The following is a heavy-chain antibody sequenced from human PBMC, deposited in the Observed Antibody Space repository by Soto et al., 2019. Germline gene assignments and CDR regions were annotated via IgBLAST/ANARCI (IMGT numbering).Heavy chain of an antibody. CDR1: GFTFSDYY. CDR2: ISSSGSTI. Sequence: GESLKISCAASGFTFSDYYMSWIRQAPGKGLEWVSYISSSGSTIYYADSVKGRFTISRDNAKNSLYLQMNSLRAEDTAVYYCAREAIYGDYVDYWGQGTLVTVSS. CDR3: AREAIYGDYVDY. J-gene: IGHJ4*02. D-gene: IGHD4-17*01. V-gene: IGHV3-11*01.